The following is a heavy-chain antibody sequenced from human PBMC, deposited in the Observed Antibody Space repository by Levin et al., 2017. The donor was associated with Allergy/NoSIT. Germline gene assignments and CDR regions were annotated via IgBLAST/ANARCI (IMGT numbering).Heavy chain of an antibody. V-gene: IGHV4-31*03. Sequence: SETLSLTCTVSGGSISSGGYYWSWIRQHPGKGLEWIGYIYYSGSTYYNPSLKSRVTISVDTSKNQFSLKLSSVTAADTAVYYCARVAIGGYGPFDYWGQGTLVTVSS. CDR1: GGSISSGGYY. D-gene: IGHD5-18*01. CDR2: IYYSGST. J-gene: IGHJ4*02. CDR3: ARVAIGGYGPFDY.